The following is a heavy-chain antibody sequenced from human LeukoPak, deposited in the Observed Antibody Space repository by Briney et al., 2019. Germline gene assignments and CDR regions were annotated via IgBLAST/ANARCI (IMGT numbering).Heavy chain of an antibody. J-gene: IGHJ6*03. CDR2: IYTSGST. V-gene: IGHV4-61*02. Sequence: PSQTLSLTCTVSGGSISSGSYYWSWFRQPTEKGLEWIGRIYTSGSTYYNPSLKSRVTISAYTSKNQFSLNVSSVTAADTAVYYCARATSSYFYYMDVWGKGTTVTISS. D-gene: IGHD5-12*01. CDR3: ARATSSYFYYMDV. CDR1: GGSISSGSYY.